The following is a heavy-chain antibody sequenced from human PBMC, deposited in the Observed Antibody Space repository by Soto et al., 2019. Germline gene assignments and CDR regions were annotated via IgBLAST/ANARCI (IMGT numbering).Heavy chain of an antibody. CDR3: AAGPQYYDFWSGYYDY. D-gene: IGHD3-3*01. V-gene: IGHV1-58*01. CDR1: GFTFTSSA. J-gene: IGHJ4*02. Sequence: ASVKVSCKASGFTFTSSAVQWVRQARGQRLEWIGWIVVGSGNTNYAQKFQERVTITRDMSTSTAYMELSSLRSEDTAVYYCAAGPQYYDFWSGYYDYWGQGTLVTVSS. CDR2: IVVGSGNT.